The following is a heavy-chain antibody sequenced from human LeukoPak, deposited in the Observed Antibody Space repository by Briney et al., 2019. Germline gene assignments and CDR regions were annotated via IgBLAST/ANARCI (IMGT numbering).Heavy chain of an antibody. CDR3: ARAPMVRGVIIHYYGMDV. V-gene: IGHV1-69*05. CDR2: IIPIFGTA. Sequence: GASVKVSCKASGYTFTSYGISWVRQAPGQGLEWMGGIIPIFGTANYAQKFQGRVTITRDTSASTAYMELSSLRSEDTAVYYCARAPMVRGVIIHYYGMDVWGQGTTVTVSS. J-gene: IGHJ6*02. D-gene: IGHD3-10*01. CDR1: GYTFTSYG.